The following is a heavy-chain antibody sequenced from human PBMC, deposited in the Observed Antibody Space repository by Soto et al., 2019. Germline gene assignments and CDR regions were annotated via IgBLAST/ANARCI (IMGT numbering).Heavy chain of an antibody. CDR1: GFTFSSYA. Sequence: EVQLVESGGGLVNTGGSLRLSCAASGFTFSSYAMSWVRQAPGKGLEWVSAISGSGGSTYYADSVKGRFTISRDNSKNTLYLQMNSLRAEDTAVYYCAKVVVGASRGWYFDLWGRGTLVTVSS. V-gene: IGHV3-23*04. D-gene: IGHD1-26*01. CDR3: AKVVVGASRGWYFDL. CDR2: ISGSGGST. J-gene: IGHJ2*01.